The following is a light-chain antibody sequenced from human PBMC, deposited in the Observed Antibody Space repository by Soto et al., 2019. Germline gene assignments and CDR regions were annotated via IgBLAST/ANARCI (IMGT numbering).Light chain of an antibody. CDR1: RGSIASNY. J-gene: IGLJ2*01. V-gene: IGLV6-57*04. CDR3: QSYGSSTVV. CDR2: EDN. Sequence: NFMLTQPHSVSESPGKTVTISCTRSRGSIASNYVQWYQQRPGSAPSTVIYEDNQRPSGVPDRFSGSTDGSSNSAALTISGLQAEDEADYYCQSYGSSTVVFGGGTNVTVL.